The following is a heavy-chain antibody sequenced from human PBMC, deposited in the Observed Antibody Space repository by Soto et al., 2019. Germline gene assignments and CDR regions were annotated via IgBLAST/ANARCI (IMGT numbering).Heavy chain of an antibody. D-gene: IGHD3-22*01. J-gene: IGHJ4*02. CDR3: ARARGYYDSSGYDY. V-gene: IGHV3-11*01. CDR2: ISGGGGSKI. Sequence: QGHLVESGGNLVRPGGSLRLSCAASGFTFSDYYMNWIRQAPGKGLEWLSYISGGGGSKIYYADSVKGRFTISRDNAGNSLYLQMNSLTVEDTAVYYCARARGYYDSSGYDYWGQGTLVTVSS. CDR1: GFTFSDYY.